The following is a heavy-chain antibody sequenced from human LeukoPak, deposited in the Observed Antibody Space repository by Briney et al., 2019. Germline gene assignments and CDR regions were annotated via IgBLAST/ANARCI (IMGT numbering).Heavy chain of an antibody. J-gene: IGHJ4*02. Sequence: GGSLRLSCAASGFTFSTYTMYWVRHPPGKRLEWVSIIGNNGGDIHYADSVKGRFTISRDNFKNALYLQMNSLRVEDTVVYYCAIDPNWGTHSWGQGVLVTVSS. CDR1: GFTFSTYT. V-gene: IGHV3-23*01. CDR2: IGNNGGDI. CDR3: AIDPNWGTHS. D-gene: IGHD7-27*01.